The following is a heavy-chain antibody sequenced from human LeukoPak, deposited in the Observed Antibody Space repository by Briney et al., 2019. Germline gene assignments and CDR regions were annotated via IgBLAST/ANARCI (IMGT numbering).Heavy chain of an antibody. V-gene: IGHV3-30*03. CDR2: ISYDGSNK. CDR3: ARDRKDDSSGYYGGFDY. Sequence: GRSLRLSCAASGFTFSSYGMHWVRQAPGKGLEWVAVISYDGSNKYYADSVKGRFTISRDNSKNTLYLQMNSLRVEDTAVYYCARDRKDDSSGYYGGFDYWGQGTLVTVSS. CDR1: GFTFSSYG. J-gene: IGHJ4*02. D-gene: IGHD3-22*01.